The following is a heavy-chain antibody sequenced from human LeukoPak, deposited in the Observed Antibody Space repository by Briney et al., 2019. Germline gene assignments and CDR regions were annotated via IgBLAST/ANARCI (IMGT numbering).Heavy chain of an antibody. D-gene: IGHD5-12*01. V-gene: IGHV6-1*01. Sequence: SQTLSLTCAISGDSVSSNSAAWNWIRQSPSRGLEWLGRSYYRSKWYNDYAVSVKSRITINPDTSKNQFSLQLNSVTPEDTAVYYCARDPARIVATTHGAFDIWGQGTMVTVSS. CDR1: GDSVSSNSAA. J-gene: IGHJ3*02. CDR3: ARDPARIVATTHGAFDI. CDR2: SYYRSKWYN.